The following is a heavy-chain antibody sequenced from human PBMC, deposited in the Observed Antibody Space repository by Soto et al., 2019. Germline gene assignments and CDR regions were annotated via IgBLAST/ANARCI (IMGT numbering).Heavy chain of an antibody. CDR3: ARDPSRRVTMVRGVRRCYGMDV. CDR1: GGSISSYY. J-gene: IGHJ6*02. V-gene: IGHV4-59*01. CDR2: IYYSGST. Sequence: SETLSLTCTVSGGSISSYYWSWIRQPPGKGLEWIGYIYYSGSTNYNPSLKSRVTISVDTSKNQFSLKLSSVTAADTAVYYCARDPSRRVTMVRGVRRCYGMDVWGQGTTVTVSS. D-gene: IGHD3-10*01.